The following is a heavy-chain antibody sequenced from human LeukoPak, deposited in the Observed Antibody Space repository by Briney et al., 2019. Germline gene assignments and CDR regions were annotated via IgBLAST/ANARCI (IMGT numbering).Heavy chain of an antibody. CDR2: INHSGST. V-gene: IGHV4-39*07. D-gene: IGHD2-2*01. Sequence: SETLSLTCTVSGGSISSSSYSWGWIRQPPGKGLEWIGEINHSGSTNYNPSLKSRVTISVDTSKNQFSLKLSSVTAADTAVYYCARGRPLEGYCSSTSCYWHAFDIWGQGTMVTVSS. CDR3: ARGRPLEGYCSSTSCYWHAFDI. J-gene: IGHJ3*02. CDR1: GGSISSSSYS.